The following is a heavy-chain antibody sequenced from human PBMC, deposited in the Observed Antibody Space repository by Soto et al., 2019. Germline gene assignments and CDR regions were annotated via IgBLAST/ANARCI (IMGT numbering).Heavy chain of an antibody. Sequence: EVQLVESGGGLVQPGGSLKLSCAASGFTFSGSAMHWVRQASGKGLEWVGRIRTKPNSYATAYAASVNGRFTISRDDSKNTAYLQMNRLKTEDTAVYYCTSTVTSYYMDVWGKGTTVTVSS. V-gene: IGHV3-73*01. J-gene: IGHJ6*03. D-gene: IGHD4-17*01. CDR2: IRTKPNSYAT. CDR1: GFTFSGSA. CDR3: TSTVTSYYMDV.